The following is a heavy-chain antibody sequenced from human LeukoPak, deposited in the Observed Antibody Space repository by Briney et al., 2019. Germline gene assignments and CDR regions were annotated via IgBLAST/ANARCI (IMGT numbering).Heavy chain of an antibody. CDR1: GFTFSSYS. CDR2: ISSSSSYI. CDR3: ASNTYYYGSGSSNGDAFDI. D-gene: IGHD3-10*01. Sequence: PGGSLRLSCAASGFTFSSYSMNWVRQAPGKGLEWVSSISSSSSYIYYADSVKGRFTISRVNAKNSLYLQMNSLRAEDTAVYYCASNTYYYGSGSSNGDAFDIWGQGTMVTVSS. J-gene: IGHJ3*02. V-gene: IGHV3-21*01.